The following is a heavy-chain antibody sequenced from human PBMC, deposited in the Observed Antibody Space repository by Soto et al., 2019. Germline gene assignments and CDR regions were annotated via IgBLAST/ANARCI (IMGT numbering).Heavy chain of an antibody. CDR1: GYSFTDYH. V-gene: IGHV1-2*05. CDR2: INPKSGGT. D-gene: IGHD2-8*01. CDR3: ARGHSTDCSNGVCSFFYNHEMDV. Sequence: GASVKVSCKASGYSFTDYHIHWVRQAPGQGLEWPGRINPKSGGTSTAQKFQGWVTMTRDRSISTVYMELTRLRSDDTVVYFCARGHSTDCSNGVCSFFYNHEMDVWGQGTTVTVSS. J-gene: IGHJ6*02.